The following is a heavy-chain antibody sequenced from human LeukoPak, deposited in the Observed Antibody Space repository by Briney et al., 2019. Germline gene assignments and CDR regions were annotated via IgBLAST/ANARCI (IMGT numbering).Heavy chain of an antibody. Sequence: GGPLRLSCAASGFTFSSYWMTWVRQAPGKGLEWVANIKKDGSEKYYVDSVKGRFTISRDNAKNSLYLQMNSLRAEDTAVYYCARDRVSYYGMDVWGRGTTVTVSS. CDR2: IKKDGSEK. CDR1: GFTFSSYW. D-gene: IGHD6-6*01. J-gene: IGHJ6*02. CDR3: ARDRVSYYGMDV. V-gene: IGHV3-7*01.